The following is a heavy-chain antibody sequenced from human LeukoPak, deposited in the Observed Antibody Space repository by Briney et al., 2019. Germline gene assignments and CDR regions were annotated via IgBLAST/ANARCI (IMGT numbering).Heavy chain of an antibody. CDR1: GGTFSGYA. Sequence: ASVKVSCKASGGTFSGYAISWVRQAPGQGLEWMGGIIPIFGTANYAQKFQGRVRITTDESTSTAYMELSSLRSEDTAVYYCASRIPPARDGYNYRDYYYYYYMDVWGKGTTVTVSS. D-gene: IGHD5-24*01. J-gene: IGHJ6*03. V-gene: IGHV1-69*05. CDR3: ASRIPPARDGYNYRDYYYYYYMDV. CDR2: IIPIFGTA.